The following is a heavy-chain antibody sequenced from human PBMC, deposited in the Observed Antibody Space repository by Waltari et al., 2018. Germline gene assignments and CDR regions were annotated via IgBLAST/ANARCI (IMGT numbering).Heavy chain of an antibody. V-gene: IGHV3-30*02. J-gene: IGHJ4*02. CDR2: IRYDGSNK. D-gene: IGHD6-13*01. CDR3: AKGAAAGTLDY. Sequence: QVQLVESGGGVVQPGGSLRLSCAASGFTFSSYGMPWVRQAPGKGLEWVAFIRYDGSNKYYADSVKGRFTNSRDNSKNTLYLQMNSLRAEDTAVYYCAKGAAAGTLDYWGQGTLVTVSS. CDR1: GFTFSSYG.